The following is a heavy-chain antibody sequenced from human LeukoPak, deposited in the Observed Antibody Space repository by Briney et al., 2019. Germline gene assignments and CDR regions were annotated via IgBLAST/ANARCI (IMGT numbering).Heavy chain of an antibody. CDR2: ISSNGGST. Sequence: GGSLRLSCAASGFTFSSYAMHWVRQAPGKGLEYVSAISSNGGSTYYANSVKGRFTISRDNSKNTLYLQMGSLRAEDMAVYYCAGGGILFDYWGQGTLVTVSS. V-gene: IGHV3-64*01. CDR3: AGGGILFDY. J-gene: IGHJ4*02. D-gene: IGHD2-15*01. CDR1: GFTFSSYA.